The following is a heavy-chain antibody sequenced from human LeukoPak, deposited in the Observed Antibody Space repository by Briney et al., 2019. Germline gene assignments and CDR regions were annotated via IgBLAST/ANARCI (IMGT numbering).Heavy chain of an antibody. J-gene: IGHJ5*02. V-gene: IGHV1-2*02. CDR2: INPNSGGT. D-gene: IGHD5-12*01. CDR3: ARDRTPSGYENNWFDP. Sequence: ASVKVSCKASGYTFTGYYMHWVRQAPGQGLEWKGWINPNSGGTNYAQKFQGRVTMTRDTSISTAYMELSRLRSDDTAVYYCARDRTPSGYENNWFDPWGQGTLVTVSS. CDR1: GYTFTGYY.